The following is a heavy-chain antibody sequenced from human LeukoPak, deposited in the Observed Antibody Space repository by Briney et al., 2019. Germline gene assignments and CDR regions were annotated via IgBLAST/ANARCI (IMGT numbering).Heavy chain of an antibody. V-gene: IGHV1-2*02. CDR3: ARARLGYCSSTSCYTLYFDY. J-gene: IGHJ4*02. CDR1: GYTFTGYY. Sequence: ASVKVSCKASGYTFTGYYMHWERQAPGQGLEWMGWINPNSGGTNYAQKFQGRVTMTRDTSISTAYMELSRLRSDDTAVYYCARARLGYCSSTSCYTLYFDYWGQGTLVTVSS. CDR2: INPNSGGT. D-gene: IGHD2-2*02.